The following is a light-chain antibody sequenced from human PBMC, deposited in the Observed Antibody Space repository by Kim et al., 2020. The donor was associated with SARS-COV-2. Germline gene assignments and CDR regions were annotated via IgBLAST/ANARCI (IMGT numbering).Light chain of an antibody. J-gene: IGKJ1*01. Sequence: SPGERATLSCRASQTINNKLVWYQHKPGQAPRLLIYDATTRPTGVPARFIGSGSETDFTLTISSLQSEDFAVYYCQQSNDWPPLTFGQGTKVDIK. CDR3: QQSNDWPPLT. CDR1: QTINNK. CDR2: DAT. V-gene: IGKV3-15*01.